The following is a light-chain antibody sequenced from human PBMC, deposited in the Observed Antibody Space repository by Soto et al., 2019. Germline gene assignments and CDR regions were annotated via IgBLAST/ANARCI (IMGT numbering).Light chain of an antibody. CDR1: KNDIGVYDF. V-gene: IGLV2-8*01. CDR2: EVV. CDR3: SLYTSSSTV. Sequence: QSALTQPPSASGSPGQSVTISCTGTKNDIGVYDFVSWYQHHPGKAPRLIIYEVVQRPSGVPDRFSGSKSGNTASLTVSGLQAADEADYYCSLYTSSSTVFGGGTKLTVL. J-gene: IGLJ2*01.